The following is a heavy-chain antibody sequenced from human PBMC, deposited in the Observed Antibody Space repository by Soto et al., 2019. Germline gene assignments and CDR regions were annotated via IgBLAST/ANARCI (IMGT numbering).Heavy chain of an antibody. Sequence: GGALRLSCAASGFTFSSYAMHWVRQAPGKGLEWVAVISYDGSNKYYADSVKGRFTISRDNSKNTLYLQMNSLRAEDTAVYYCARDSIRRTATLDYWGQGTLVTVSS. CDR1: GFTFSSYA. V-gene: IGHV3-30-3*01. J-gene: IGHJ4*02. CDR2: ISYDGSNK. CDR3: ARDSIRRTATLDY.